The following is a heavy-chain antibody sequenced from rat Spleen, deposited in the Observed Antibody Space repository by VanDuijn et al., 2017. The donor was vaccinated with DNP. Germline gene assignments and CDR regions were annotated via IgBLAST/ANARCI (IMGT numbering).Heavy chain of an antibody. CDR3: ARHNYGSYYFDY. V-gene: IGHV5S10*01. CDR2: IIYDGGIT. J-gene: IGHJ2*01. Sequence: EVQLVESGGGLVRPGRSLKLSCATSGFTFSDCNMAWVRQAPKKGLEWVATIIYDGGITYYGDSVKGRFTISRDNAKNTLYLQMNSLRSEDMATYYCARHNYGSYYFDYWGQGVMVTVSS. D-gene: IGHD1-3*01. CDR1: GFTFSDCN.